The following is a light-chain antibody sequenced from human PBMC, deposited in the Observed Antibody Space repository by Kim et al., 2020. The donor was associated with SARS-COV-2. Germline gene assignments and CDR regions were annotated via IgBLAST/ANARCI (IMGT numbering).Light chain of an antibody. V-gene: IGLV2-11*01. J-gene: IGLJ1*01. CDR3: CSYADSYSFV. Sequence: GQSGNISCTGTSTDVGGYDYVAWYQQHPGKAPKLIIPDVSKRPAGFPDRFAGAKSENTASLAISGLQSEDEADYYCCSYADSYSFVFGTGTKVTVL. CDR2: DVS. CDR1: STDVGGYDY.